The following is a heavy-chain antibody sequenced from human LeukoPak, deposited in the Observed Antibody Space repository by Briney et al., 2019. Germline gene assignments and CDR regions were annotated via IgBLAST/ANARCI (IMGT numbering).Heavy chain of an antibody. Sequence: PSETLSLTCTVSGGSISSSSHYWGWIRQPPGKGLEWIGSIYNSGSTNYNPSLKSRVTISVDTSKNQFSLKLSSVTAADTAVYYCARIRSHYYDSSGYYDYWGQGTLVTVSS. V-gene: IGHV4-39*07. D-gene: IGHD3-22*01. CDR2: IYNSGST. CDR3: ARIRSHYYDSSGYYDY. J-gene: IGHJ4*02. CDR1: GGSISSSSHY.